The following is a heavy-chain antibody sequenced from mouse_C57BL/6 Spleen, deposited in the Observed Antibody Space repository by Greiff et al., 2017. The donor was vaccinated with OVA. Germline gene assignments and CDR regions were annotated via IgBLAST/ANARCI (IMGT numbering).Heavy chain of an antibody. CDR1: GYAFSSSW. Sequence: QVQLQQSGPELVKPGASVKISCKASGYAFSSSWMNWVKQRPGKGLEWIGRIYPGDGDTNYNGKFKGKATLTADKSSSTAYMQLSSLTSEDSAVYFCARAILPHFDVWGTGTTVTVSS. V-gene: IGHV1-82*01. CDR2: IYPGDGDT. J-gene: IGHJ1*03. CDR3: ARAILPHFDV.